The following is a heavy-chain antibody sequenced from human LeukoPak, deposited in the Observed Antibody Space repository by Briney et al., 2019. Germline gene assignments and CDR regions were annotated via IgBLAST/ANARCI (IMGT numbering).Heavy chain of an antibody. V-gene: IGHV1-8*03. D-gene: IGHD6-13*01. Sequence: ASVKVSCKASGYTFTSYDINWVRQATGQGLEWMGWMNPNSGNTGYAQKFQGRVTITRNTSISTAYMELSSLRSEDTAVYYCAKGAAAGTGHYYYSYMDVWGKGTTVTVSS. CDR1: GYTFTSYD. CDR2: MNPNSGNT. J-gene: IGHJ6*03. CDR3: AKGAAAGTGHYYYSYMDV.